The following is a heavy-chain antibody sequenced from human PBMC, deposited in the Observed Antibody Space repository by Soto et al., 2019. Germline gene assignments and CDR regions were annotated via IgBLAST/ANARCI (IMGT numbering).Heavy chain of an antibody. CDR3: ARVVLGAESWFGP. Sequence: QVRLVQSGGEVKRPGASVKVSCKTSGYTFSNYGITWVRQAPGQPLEWLGWISLYSDGTNYAQKIQGRVSMTTDTSTTTAYMELRSRRSDDTAVYYCARVVLGAESWFGPWGQGTLVTVSS. V-gene: IGHV1-18*01. CDR1: GYTFSNYG. D-gene: IGHD2-2*01. CDR2: ISLYSDGT. J-gene: IGHJ5*02.